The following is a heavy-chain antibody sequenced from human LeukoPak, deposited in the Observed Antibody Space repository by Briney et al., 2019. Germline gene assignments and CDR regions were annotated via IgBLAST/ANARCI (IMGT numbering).Heavy chain of an antibody. CDR1: GFTFRSYS. V-gene: IGHV3-48*04. CDR3: ARDPLAVAEYYYYYGMDV. J-gene: IGHJ6*02. Sequence: GGSLRLSCAASGFTFRSYSMNWVRQAPGKGLEWVAYINGGGRTIFYGDSVKGRFTISGDNAKNSLYLQMNSLRAEDTAVYYCARDPLAVAEYYYYYGMDVWGQGTTVTVSS. D-gene: IGHD6-19*01. CDR2: INGGGRTI.